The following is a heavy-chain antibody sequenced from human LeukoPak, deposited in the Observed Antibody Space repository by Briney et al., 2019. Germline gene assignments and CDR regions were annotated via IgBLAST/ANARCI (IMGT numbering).Heavy chain of an antibody. Sequence: GGSLRLSCAASGFTFSIYWMSWVRQAPGKGLECVANIKQDGFEKYYVDSGKGRFTISRDNAKNTPFLQVNSLRAEDTAVYYCARDLGPHYSTSSETFDYWGQGTLVTVSS. CDR2: IKQDGFEK. D-gene: IGHD6-6*01. CDR1: GFTFSIYW. J-gene: IGHJ4*02. V-gene: IGHV3-7*03. CDR3: ARDLGPHYSTSSETFDY.